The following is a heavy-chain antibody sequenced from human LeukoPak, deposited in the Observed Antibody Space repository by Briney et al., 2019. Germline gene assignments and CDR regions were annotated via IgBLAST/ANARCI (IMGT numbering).Heavy chain of an antibody. D-gene: IGHD3-10*01. CDR1: GGSISSITYY. V-gene: IGHV4-39*07. CDR2: INHSGST. J-gene: IGHJ6*03. Sequence: SETLSLTCTVSGGSISSITYYWGWIRQPPGKGLEWIGEINHSGSTNYNPSLKSRVTISVDTSKNQFSLKLSSVTAADTAVYYCARPYGSGSYYWASRPEDYYYMDVWGKGTTVTVSS. CDR3: ARPYGSGSYYWASRPEDYYYMDV.